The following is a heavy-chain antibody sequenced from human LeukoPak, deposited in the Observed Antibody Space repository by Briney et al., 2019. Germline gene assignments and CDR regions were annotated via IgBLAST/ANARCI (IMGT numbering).Heavy chain of an antibody. J-gene: IGHJ4*02. CDR3: ARHTRDPYYGWGSYYNDY. CDR2: IYPGGSDT. V-gene: IGHV5-51*01. D-gene: IGHD3-10*01. Sequence: GESLKISCKGSGYNFTSYWIGCVRQVPGKGLEWMGIIYPGGSDTRYSPSFHGQVSISADKSISTAYLRWSSLRASDSAMYYCARHTRDPYYGWGSYYNDYWGQGTLVTVSS. CDR1: GYNFTSYW.